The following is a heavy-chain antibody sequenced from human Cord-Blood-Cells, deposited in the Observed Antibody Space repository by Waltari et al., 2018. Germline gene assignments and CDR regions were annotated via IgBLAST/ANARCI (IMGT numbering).Heavy chain of an antibody. CDR1: GGSFSGYY. CDR3: ARSYDSSGYYYHYYYYGMDV. CDR2: INHSGST. Sequence: QVQLQQWGAGLLKPSETLSLTCAVYGGSFSGYYWSWIRQPPGKGLEWIGEINHSGSTNYNPSLKRRVTISVDTSKNQFSLKLSSVTAADTAVYYCARSYDSSGYYYHYYYYGMDVWGQGTTVTVSS. J-gene: IGHJ6*02. V-gene: IGHV4-34*01. D-gene: IGHD3-22*01.